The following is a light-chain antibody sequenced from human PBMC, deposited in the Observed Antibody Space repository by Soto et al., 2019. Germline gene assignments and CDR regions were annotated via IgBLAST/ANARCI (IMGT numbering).Light chain of an antibody. V-gene: IGLV2-8*01. CDR2: EVN. J-gene: IGLJ2*01. CDR3: SAYAGSNKLV. Sequence: QSVLTQPPSASGSPGQSVTISCTGTSSDVGGYNYVSWYQQHPGKAPKLMIFEVNKRPSGVPERFSGSKSGNTASLTVSGLQAEDEADYYCSAYAGSNKLVVGGGTKLTVL. CDR1: SSDVGGYNY.